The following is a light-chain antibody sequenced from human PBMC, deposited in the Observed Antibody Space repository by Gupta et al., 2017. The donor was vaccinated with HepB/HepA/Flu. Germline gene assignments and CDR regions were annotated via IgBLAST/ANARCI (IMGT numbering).Light chain of an antibody. J-gene: IGLJ2*01. CDR3: AAWDTSLNAVV. CDR1: SSNVGSNN. CDR2: YND. V-gene: IGLV1-44*01. Sequence: HSVLTQSTSISGTPGQRVTISCSGSSSNVGSNNVNWYQQLPGTAPKLLIYYNDERPSGVPDRISCSKSGTSASLAISGLQSEDEADYYCAAWDTSLNAVVFGGGTKLTVL.